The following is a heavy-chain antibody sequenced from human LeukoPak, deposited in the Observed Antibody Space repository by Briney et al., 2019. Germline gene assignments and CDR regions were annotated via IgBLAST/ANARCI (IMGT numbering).Heavy chain of an antibody. Sequence: PGGSLRLSCAASGFTFSSYSMNWVRQAPGKGLEWVSYISSSGSTIYYADSVKGRFTISRDNAKNSLYLQMNSLRAEDTAVYSCVREDRRDGYNFDYWGQGTLVTVSS. D-gene: IGHD5-24*01. CDR2: ISSSGSTI. CDR3: VREDRRDGYNFDY. CDR1: GFTFSSYS. J-gene: IGHJ4*02. V-gene: IGHV3-48*04.